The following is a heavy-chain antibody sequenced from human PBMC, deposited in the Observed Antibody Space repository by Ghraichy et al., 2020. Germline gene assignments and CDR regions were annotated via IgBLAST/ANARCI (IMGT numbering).Heavy chain of an antibody. V-gene: IGHV4-61*02. CDR2: IYTSGST. CDR1: GGSISSGSFY. Sequence: SLNISCTVSGGSISSGSFYWSWIRQPAEKGLEWIGRIYTSGSTNYNPSLKSRVTISVDTSKNQFSMKLSSVTAADTAVYYCARDASSSWYHHWFDPWGQGTLVTVSS. CDR3: ARDASSSWYHHWFDP. J-gene: IGHJ5*02. D-gene: IGHD6-13*01.